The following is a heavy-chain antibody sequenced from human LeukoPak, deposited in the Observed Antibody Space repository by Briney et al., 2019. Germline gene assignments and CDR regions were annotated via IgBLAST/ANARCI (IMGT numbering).Heavy chain of an antibody. V-gene: IGHV3-53*01. CDR1: GFTVSSNY. CDR3: AKAPVGGGQWLVDYFHH. Sequence: GGSLRLSCAASGFTVSSNYMSWVRQAPGKGLGWVSVIYSGGSTYYADSVKGRFTISRDNSKNTLYLQMNSLRAEDTAVYYCAKAPVGGGQWLVDYFHHWGQGTLVTVSS. J-gene: IGHJ4*02. CDR2: IYSGGST. D-gene: IGHD6-19*01.